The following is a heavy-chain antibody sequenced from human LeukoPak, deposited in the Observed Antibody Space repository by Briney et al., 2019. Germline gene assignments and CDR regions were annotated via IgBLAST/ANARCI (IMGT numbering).Heavy chain of an antibody. CDR2: IKDDGSGK. J-gene: IGHJ4*02. CDR1: GFSFSSFW. V-gene: IGHV3-7*03. Sequence: GGSLRLSCTASGFSFSSFWMSWVRQAPGKGLEWVANIKDDGSGKNHVDSLKGRFSISRDNARNSLYLQISSLRAEDTAVYYCAREVVATASAFDCWGQGTLVTVSS. D-gene: IGHD2-21*01. CDR3: AREVVATASAFDC.